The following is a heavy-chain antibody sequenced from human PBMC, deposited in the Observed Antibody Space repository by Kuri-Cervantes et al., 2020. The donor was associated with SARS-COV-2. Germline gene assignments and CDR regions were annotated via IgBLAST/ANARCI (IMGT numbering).Heavy chain of an antibody. V-gene: IGHV4-39*01. CDR2: IYYSGST. D-gene: IGHD3-3*01. Sequence: GSLRLSCTVSGGSISSSSYYWGWIRQPPGRGLEWIGSIYYSGSTYYNPSIKSRVTISVDTSKNQFSLKMSSVTAANTAVYYCARVVTLFGRGTYYMDVWGKGTTVTVSS. J-gene: IGHJ6*03. CDR1: GGSISSSSYY. CDR3: ARVVTLFGRGTYYMDV.